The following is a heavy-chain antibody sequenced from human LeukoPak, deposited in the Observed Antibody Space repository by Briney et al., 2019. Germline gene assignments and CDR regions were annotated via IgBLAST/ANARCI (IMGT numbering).Heavy chain of an antibody. D-gene: IGHD1-26*01. Sequence: ASVKVSCKASGYTFTGYYMHWVRQAPGQGLEWMGWINPNSGGTNYAQKFQGRVTMTRDTSISTDYMGLTSLTSDDTAVYYCARDNSVGETAWWFDPWGQGTLVTVSS. CDR3: ARDNSVGETAWWFDP. J-gene: IGHJ5*02. CDR2: INPNSGGT. CDR1: GYTFTGYY. V-gene: IGHV1-2*02.